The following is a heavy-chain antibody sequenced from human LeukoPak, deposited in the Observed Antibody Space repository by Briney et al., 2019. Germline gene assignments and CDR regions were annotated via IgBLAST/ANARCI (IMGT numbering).Heavy chain of an antibody. D-gene: IGHD2-15*01. CDR1: GFTLSRYS. CDR3: ARVSCSGGSCLDY. CDR2: ITSSNYI. Sequence: GGSLRLSCTAPGFTLSRYSLNWVRQAPGKGLEWVSSITSSNYIYYADSVKGRFTISRDNAKNSLYLQMNSLRAEDTAVYYCARVSCSGGSCLDYWGQGTLVTVSS. J-gene: IGHJ4*02. V-gene: IGHV3-21*01.